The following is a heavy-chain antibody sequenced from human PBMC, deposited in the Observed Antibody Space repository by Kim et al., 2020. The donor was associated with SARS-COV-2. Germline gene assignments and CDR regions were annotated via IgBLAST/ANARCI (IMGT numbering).Heavy chain of an antibody. V-gene: IGHV1-18*01. CDR2: ISAYNGNT. CDR3: ARDSRDYYDSSGYYYVIDY. CDR1: GYTFTSYG. J-gene: IGHJ4*02. Sequence: ASVKVSCKASGYTFTSYGISWVRQAPGQGLEWMGWISAYNGNTNYAQKLQGRVTMTTDTSTSTAYMELRSLRSDDTAVYYCARDSRDYYDSSGYYYVIDYWGQGTLVTVSS. D-gene: IGHD3-22*01.